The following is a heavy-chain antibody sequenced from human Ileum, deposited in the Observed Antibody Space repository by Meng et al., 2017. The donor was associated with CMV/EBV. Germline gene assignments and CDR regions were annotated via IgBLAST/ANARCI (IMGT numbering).Heavy chain of an antibody. CDR3: VKENVRGDYDA. CDR1: GYSFTGYY. V-gene: IGHV1-2*02. Sequence: QVELVQSGAEVKKPGASGKVSGRASGYSFTGYYIPWVRPAPGKGLEWMGWINPNSGGPHFAPKFLDRVTMTRDTSINTAYMELTSLRSDDTAVYYCVKENVRGDYDAWGQGTLVTVSS. D-gene: IGHD4-17*01. CDR2: INPNSGGP. J-gene: IGHJ5*02.